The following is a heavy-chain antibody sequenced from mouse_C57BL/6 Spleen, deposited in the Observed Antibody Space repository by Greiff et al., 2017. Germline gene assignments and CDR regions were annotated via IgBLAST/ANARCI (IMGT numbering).Heavy chain of an antibody. CDR2: IYPGSGST. CDR1: GYTFTSYW. Sequence: QVQLQQPGAELVKPGASVKMSCKASGYTFTSYWITWVKQRPGQGLEWIGDIYPGSGSTNYNEKFKSKATLTVDTSSSTAYMQLSSLTSEDSAVYYCAKWDYYGSSSHYFDYWGQGTTLTVSS. CDR3: AKWDYYGSSSHYFDY. V-gene: IGHV1-55*01. J-gene: IGHJ2*01. D-gene: IGHD1-1*01.